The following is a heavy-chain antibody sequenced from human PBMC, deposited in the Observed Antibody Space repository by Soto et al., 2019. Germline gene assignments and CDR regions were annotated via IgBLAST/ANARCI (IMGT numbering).Heavy chain of an antibody. V-gene: IGHV3-9*01. J-gene: IGHJ4*02. CDR2: ISWNSGSI. CDR3: AKGGYNWNSYLHY. D-gene: IGHD1-7*01. Sequence: EVQLVESGGGLVQPGRSLRLSCAASGFTFDDYAMHWVRQAPGKGLEWVTGISWNSGSIGYADSAKGRFTISRDNAKNALYLQMNRLRAEDTALYYCAKGGYNWNSYLHYWGQGTLVTVSS. CDR1: GFTFDDYA.